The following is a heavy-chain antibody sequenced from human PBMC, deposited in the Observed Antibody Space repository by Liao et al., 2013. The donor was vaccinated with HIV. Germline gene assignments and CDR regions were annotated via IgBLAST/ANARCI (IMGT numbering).Heavy chain of an antibody. D-gene: IGHD7-27*01. V-gene: IGHV4-34*01. J-gene: IGHJ4*02. CDR2: INHSGST. Sequence: QVQLQQWGAGLLKPSETLSLTCAVYGGSFSSYFWSWIRQPPGKGLEWIGEINHSGSTNYNPSLKSRVTISVDTSKNQFSLKLSSVTAADTAVYYCARGTTDWGSVNYWGQGTLVTVSS. CDR1: GGSFSSYF. CDR3: ARGTTDWGSVNY.